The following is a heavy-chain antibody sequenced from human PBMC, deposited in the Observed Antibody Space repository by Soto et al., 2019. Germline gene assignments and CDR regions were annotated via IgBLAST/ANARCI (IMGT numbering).Heavy chain of an antibody. J-gene: IGHJ5*02. D-gene: IGHD3-10*01. V-gene: IGHV3-23*01. Sequence: GGSLRLSCAASGFTFSSYAMSWVRQAPGKGLDWVSTITGDGLTTYDADSVKGRFTISRDNSKSTLYLQLNSLRVDDTAVYYCAKDPLQLVSGLFDPWGQGTLVTVPQ. CDR2: ITGDGLTT. CDR3: AKDPLQLVSGLFDP. CDR1: GFTFSSYA.